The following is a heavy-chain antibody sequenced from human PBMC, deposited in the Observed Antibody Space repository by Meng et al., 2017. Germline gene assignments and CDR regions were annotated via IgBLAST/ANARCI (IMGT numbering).Heavy chain of an antibody. CDR2: INGVGVNT. D-gene: IGHD1-26*01. CDR1: GFPFSNYD. CDR3: ATQPRVGSY. J-gene: IGHJ4*02. V-gene: IGHV3-23*04. Sequence: GQLVASGGDLGPPGGSLRLSCAASGFPFSNYDIHWVRQAPAKGLEWVSTINGVGVNTYYADSVKGRFTISRDNSKNTLYLQMNSLRAEDTAIYYCATQPRVGSYWGRGTLVTVSS.